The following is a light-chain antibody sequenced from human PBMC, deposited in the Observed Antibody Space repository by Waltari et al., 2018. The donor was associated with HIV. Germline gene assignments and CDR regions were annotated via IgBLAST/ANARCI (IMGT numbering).Light chain of an antibody. CDR2: SAS. V-gene: IGKV1-39*01. CDR1: HDVATY. J-gene: IGKJ4*01. Sequence: DILMTQSPASLSASLGDRVTMTCRSSHDVATYVSWYQQRPGKPPSLLIYSASTFHIGVPSRFTGAGSWRLFTLTINRLQPEDFASYFCQQASALPLTFGGGTNV. CDR3: QQASALPLT.